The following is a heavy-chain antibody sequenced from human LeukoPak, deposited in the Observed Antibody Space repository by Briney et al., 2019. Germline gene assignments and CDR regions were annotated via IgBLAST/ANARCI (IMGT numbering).Heavy chain of an antibody. Sequence: GGSLRLSCAASGFTFSSYAMSWVRQAPGKGLEWVSAISGSGGSTYYADSVKGRFTISRDNSKNTLYLQMNSLRAEDTAVYYGAKDRVKRSAVATDAFDIWGQGTMVTVSS. CDR1: GFTFSSYA. CDR2: ISGSGGST. D-gene: IGHD5-12*01. J-gene: IGHJ3*02. V-gene: IGHV3-23*01. CDR3: AKDRVKRSAVATDAFDI.